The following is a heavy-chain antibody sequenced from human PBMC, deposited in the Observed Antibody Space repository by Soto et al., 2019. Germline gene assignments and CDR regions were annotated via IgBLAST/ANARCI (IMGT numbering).Heavy chain of an antibody. J-gene: IGHJ6*03. CDR3: SRDDVYCSGGSCYGVPMDV. CDR1: GYSFTSQY. CDR2: INPNGGST. V-gene: IGHV1-46*01. Sequence: QVQLVQSGAEVKKPGASVKISCKASGYSFTSQYVHWVRQAPGQGLEWMGIINPNGGSTTYAQKFQGRVAMTRDNSKNTLFLQMNSLRVEDTAMYYCSRDDVYCSGGSCYGVPMDVWGRGTTVTVSS. D-gene: IGHD2-15*01.